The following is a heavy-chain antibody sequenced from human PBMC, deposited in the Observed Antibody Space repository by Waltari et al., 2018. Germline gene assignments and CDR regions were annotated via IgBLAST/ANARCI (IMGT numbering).Heavy chain of an antibody. D-gene: IGHD3-3*01. CDR2: IYTSGST. CDR1: GGSISSYY. V-gene: IGHV4-4*07. J-gene: IGHJ6*03. Sequence: QVQLQESGPGLVKPSETLSLTCTVSGGSISSYYWSWIRQPAGKGLEWMGRIYTSGSTNYNPSLKSRVTMSVDTSKNQFSLKLSSVTAADTAVYYCARDRFYDFWSGYSTGYYYYYMDVWGKGTTVTISS. CDR3: ARDRFYDFWSGYSTGYYYYYMDV.